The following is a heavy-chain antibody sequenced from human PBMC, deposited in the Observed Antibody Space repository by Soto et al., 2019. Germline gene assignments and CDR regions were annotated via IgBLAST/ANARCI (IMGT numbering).Heavy chain of an antibody. CDR2: VSGGSGTT. CDR1: GFRYSTYG. D-gene: IGHD1-1*01. CDR3: TRWNGSADY. J-gene: IGHJ4*02. Sequence: EVQLLESGGGLVQPGGSLRLSCAVSGFRYSTYGVTWVRQAPGKGLEWVSGVSGGSGTTHYKDSVRGRFTVTGDNCKNTVYLEMNSPRLEDTAVYYCTRWNGSADYWGQGTLVTVSS. V-gene: IGHV3-23*01.